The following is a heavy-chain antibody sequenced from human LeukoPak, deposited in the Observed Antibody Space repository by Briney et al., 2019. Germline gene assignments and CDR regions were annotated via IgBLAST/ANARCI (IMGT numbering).Heavy chain of an antibody. V-gene: IGHV4-59*08. CDR3: ARRYYYYGMDV. CDR1: GGSISSYY. J-gene: IGHJ6*02. CDR2: IYYSGST. Sequence: SETLSLTCTISGGSISSYYWSWIRQPPGKGLEWIGYIYYSGSTNYNPSLKSRVTISVDTSKNQFSLKLSSVTAADTAVYYCARRYYYYGMDVWGQGTTVTVSS.